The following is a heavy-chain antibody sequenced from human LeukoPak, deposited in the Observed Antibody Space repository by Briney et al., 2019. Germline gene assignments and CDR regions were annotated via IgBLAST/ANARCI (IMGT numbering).Heavy chain of an antibody. V-gene: IGHV3-21*01. CDR3: ARVLRYCSGGNCYSGGLGYMDV. J-gene: IGHJ6*03. CDR1: GFTFSSYS. D-gene: IGHD2-15*01. Sequence: GGSLRLSSAASGFTFSSYSMKWVRQAPGKGLEWVSSISSSSSYIYYADSVKGRFTISGDNATNSLYLQMNSLRAEDTAVYYCARVLRYCSGGNCYSGGLGYMDVWGKGTTVTISS. CDR2: ISSSSSYI.